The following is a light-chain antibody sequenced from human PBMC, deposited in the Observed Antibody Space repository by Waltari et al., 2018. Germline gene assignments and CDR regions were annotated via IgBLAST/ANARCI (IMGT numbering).Light chain of an antibody. Sequence: DIQMTQSPSSLSASVGDKVNLTCRASQGISNCIAWYQQKPGTCPKLLLYGSSTLESSVPSRFIVSGSGTDYTLTISSLQPEDFATYFCQQYYSNPPVFGLGTKVEIK. CDR3: QQYYSNPPV. CDR1: QGISNC. CDR2: GSS. J-gene: IGKJ1*01. V-gene: IGKV1-NL1*01.